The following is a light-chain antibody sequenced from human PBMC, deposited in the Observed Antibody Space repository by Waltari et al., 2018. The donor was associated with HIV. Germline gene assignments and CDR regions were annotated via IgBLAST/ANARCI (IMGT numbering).Light chain of an antibody. J-gene: IGLJ2*01. CDR2: KDS. CDR3: QSADSSYTYPGVV. Sequence: SYELTQPPSVSVSPGQTARITCSGDALPKQYAYWYQQKPGQAPVLVLYKDSERPSGIPGRFSGSSSGKTVTLTISGVQAEDEADYYCQSADSSYTYPGVVFGGGTKLTVL. V-gene: IGLV3-25*03. CDR1: ALPKQY.